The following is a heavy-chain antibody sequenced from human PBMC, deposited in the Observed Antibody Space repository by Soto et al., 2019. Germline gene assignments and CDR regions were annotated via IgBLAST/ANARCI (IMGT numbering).Heavy chain of an antibody. CDR3: AVAYCGGDCYSWDYYYYGMDV. Sequence: QVQLVQSGAEVKKPGSSVKVSCKASGGTFSSYAISWVRQAPGQGLEWMGGIIPIFGTANYAQKFQGRVTINADESTSTAYMELSSLRSEDTAVYYCAVAYCGGDCYSWDYYYYGMDVWGQGTTVTVSS. CDR2: IIPIFGTA. J-gene: IGHJ6*02. V-gene: IGHV1-69*01. CDR1: GGTFSSYA. D-gene: IGHD2-21*02.